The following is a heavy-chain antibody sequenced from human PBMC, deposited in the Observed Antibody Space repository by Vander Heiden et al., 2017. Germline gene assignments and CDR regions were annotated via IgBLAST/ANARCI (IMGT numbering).Heavy chain of an antibody. V-gene: IGHV3-48*02. D-gene: IGHD6-13*01. J-gene: IGHJ1*01. CDR2: ISSSSSTI. CDR3: ARGNSSSWYGYFQH. Sequence: EVQLVESGGGLVQPGGSLRLSCAASGSTSSSYSMNWVRQAPGKGLEWVSYISSSSSTIYYADSVKGRFTISRDNAKNSLYLQMNSLRDEDTAVYYCARGNSSSWYGYFQHWGQGTLVTVSS. CDR1: GSTSSSYS.